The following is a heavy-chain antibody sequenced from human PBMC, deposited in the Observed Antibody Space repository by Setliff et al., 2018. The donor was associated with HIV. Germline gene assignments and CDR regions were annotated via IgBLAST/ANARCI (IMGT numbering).Heavy chain of an antibody. J-gene: IGHJ4*02. CDR1: GGSISSLY. Sequence: SETLSLTCTVSGGSISSLYWSWIRQPPGKGLEWIGYIYYSGSTNYNPSLKSRVTISVDTSKNQFSLKLSSVTAADTAVYYCARRNVVVPAALDYWGQGTLVTVSS. CDR2: IYYSGST. D-gene: IGHD2-2*01. CDR3: ARRNVVVPAALDY. V-gene: IGHV4-59*08.